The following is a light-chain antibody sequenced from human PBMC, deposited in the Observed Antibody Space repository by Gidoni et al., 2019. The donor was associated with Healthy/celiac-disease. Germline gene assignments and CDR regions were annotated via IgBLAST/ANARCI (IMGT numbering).Light chain of an antibody. Sequence: DIVMTQSPATLSVSPRERATLSCRCRQSVSSNFAWYQQKPGQAPRLLIYDASTRATGSPARVRSSRSETEFSLTISSLQSEDLAVYYCHQYNNWPPLTFGGGTKVEIK. CDR1: QSVSSN. CDR2: DAS. V-gene: IGKV3-15*01. J-gene: IGKJ4*01. CDR3: HQYNNWPPLT.